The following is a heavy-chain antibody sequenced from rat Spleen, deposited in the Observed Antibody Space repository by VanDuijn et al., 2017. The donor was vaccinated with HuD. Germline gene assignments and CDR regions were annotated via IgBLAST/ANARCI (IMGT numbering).Heavy chain of an antibody. CDR2: ITSGGSNT. V-gene: IGHV5-25*01. D-gene: IGHD1-6*01. Sequence: EVQLVESGGGLVQPGRSLKLSCAASGFTFSTFAMAWVRQAPKKGLEWVATITSGGSNTYYPDSVKGRFTISRDNAKSTLYLQMDSLRSEDTASYYCARHTTDYGDWFAFWGQGTLVTVSS. CDR3: ARHTTDYGDWFAF. CDR1: GFTFSTFA. J-gene: IGHJ3*01.